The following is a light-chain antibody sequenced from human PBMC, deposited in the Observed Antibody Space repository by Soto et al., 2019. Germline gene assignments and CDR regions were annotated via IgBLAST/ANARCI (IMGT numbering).Light chain of an antibody. V-gene: IGKV3-20*01. CDR2: GAS. Sequence: EIVLTQSPGTLSLSPGERATLSCRASQSVSSNYLAWYQQKPGQAPRLLIYGASSRATGTPDRFSGSGSETDFTLTIRRLEPEDFAVYYCQQYGSSITFGQGTRLEIK. J-gene: IGKJ5*01. CDR3: QQYGSSIT. CDR1: QSVSSNY.